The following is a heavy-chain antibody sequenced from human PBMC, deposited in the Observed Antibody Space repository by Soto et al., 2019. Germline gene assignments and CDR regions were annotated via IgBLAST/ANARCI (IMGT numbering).Heavy chain of an antibody. J-gene: IGHJ5*02. CDR1: GGSISSYY. D-gene: IGHD6-13*01. CDR3: ARGPSGAAAGIGWFDT. CDR2: IYYSGST. V-gene: IGHV4-59*01. Sequence: PSETQSLTCTVSGGSISSYYWSWIRQPPGKGLEWIGYIYYSGSTNYNPSLKSRVTISVDTSKNQFSLKLSSVTAADTAVYYCARGPSGAAAGIGWFDTWGQGTLVTVSS.